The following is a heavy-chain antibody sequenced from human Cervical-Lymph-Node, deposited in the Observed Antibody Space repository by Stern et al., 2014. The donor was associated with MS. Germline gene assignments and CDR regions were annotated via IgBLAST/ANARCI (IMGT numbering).Heavy chain of an antibody. CDR3: AREGFPSGRCGAFDN. J-gene: IGHJ3*02. D-gene: IGHD6-19*01. Sequence: QVQLVESGGGVVQPGRSLRLSCATSAFTFSTSILHWVRQAPGKGLEWVAAMSYDGYSKYYADSVKGRFTLSRDNSTNTRCLQMDSRRVDDTAVYYCAREGFPSGRCGAFDNWGQGAKVTVSS. CDR1: AFTFSTSI. CDR2: MSYDGYSK. V-gene: IGHV3-30-3*01.